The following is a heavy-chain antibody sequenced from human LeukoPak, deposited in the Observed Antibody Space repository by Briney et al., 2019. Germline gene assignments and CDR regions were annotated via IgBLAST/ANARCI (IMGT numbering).Heavy chain of an antibody. J-gene: IGHJ3*02. V-gene: IGHV4-61*02. D-gene: IGHD2-2*01. CDR3: AREPRYCSSTSCYDDAFDI. Sequence: SQTLSLTCTVSGGSISSGSYYWSWIRQPAGKGLEWIGRIYTSGSTNYNPSLKSRVTISVDTSKTQFSLKLSSVTAADTAVYYCAREPRYCSSTSCYDDAFDIWGQGTMVTVSS. CDR2: IYTSGST. CDR1: GGSISSGSYY.